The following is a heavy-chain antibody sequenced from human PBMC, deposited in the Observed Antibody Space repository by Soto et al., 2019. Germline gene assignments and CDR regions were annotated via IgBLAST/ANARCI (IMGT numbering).Heavy chain of an antibody. D-gene: IGHD3-3*01. J-gene: IGHJ6*03. CDR3: ARGPNFWSGYPPYRYYYYYMDV. Sequence: PGGSLRLSCAASGFTFSSYWMSWVRQAPGKGLEWVANIKQDGSEKYYVDSVKGRFTISRDNAKNSLYLQMNSLRAEDTAVYYCARGPNFWSGYPPYRYYYYYMDVWGKGTTVTVSS. CDR2: IKQDGSEK. CDR1: GFTFSSYW. V-gene: IGHV3-7*01.